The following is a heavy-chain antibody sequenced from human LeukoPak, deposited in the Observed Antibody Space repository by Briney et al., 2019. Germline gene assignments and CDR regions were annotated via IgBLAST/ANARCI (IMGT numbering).Heavy chain of an antibody. D-gene: IGHD5-12*01. V-gene: IGHV4-59*01. CDR2: IYYTGST. Sequence: SETLSLTCTVSGGSISSYYWNWIRQPPGKGLEWIGFIYYTGSTNYSPSLKSRVTISEETSKNQISLKLSSVTAADTAVYYCVRSFSGTHFGSWGQGTLVTVSS. J-gene: IGHJ4*02. CDR1: GGSISSYY. CDR3: VRSFSGTHFGS.